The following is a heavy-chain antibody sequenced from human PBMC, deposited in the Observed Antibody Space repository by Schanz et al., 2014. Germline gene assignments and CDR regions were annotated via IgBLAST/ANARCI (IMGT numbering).Heavy chain of an antibody. D-gene: IGHD3-9*01. V-gene: IGHV1-18*01. CDR2: ITAYNGDT. J-gene: IGHJ6*02. Sequence: QVQVVQSGAEVKKPGASVRVSCKVSGYAFTTYGISWVRQAPGQGLEWMGWITAYNGDTNYAQKLQGRVTMTTDTSTSTAYMELRSLRSDDTAVYYCARVQDDILTGSEYYYGMDVWGQGTTVTVSS. CDR1: GYAFTTYG. CDR3: ARVQDDILTGSEYYYGMDV.